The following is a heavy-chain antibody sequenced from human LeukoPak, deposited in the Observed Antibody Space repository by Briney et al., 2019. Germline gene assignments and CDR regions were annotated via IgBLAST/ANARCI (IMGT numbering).Heavy chain of an antibody. CDR2: ISSSSSYI. V-gene: IGHV3-21*01. CDR3: ASTLWFGELWRYNWFDP. D-gene: IGHD3-10*01. Sequence: TGESLRLSCAAYGFTFSSYSMNWVRQAPGKGLEWVSSISSSSSYIYYADSVKGRFTISRDNAKNSLYLQMNSLRAEDTAEYYCASTLWFGELWRYNWFDPWGQGTLVTVSS. J-gene: IGHJ5*02. CDR1: GFTFSSYS.